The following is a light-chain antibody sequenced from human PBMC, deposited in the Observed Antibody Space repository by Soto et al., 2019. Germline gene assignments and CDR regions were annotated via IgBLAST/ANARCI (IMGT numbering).Light chain of an antibody. J-gene: IGKJ1*01. Sequence: DIQMTQSPSSLSASVRGRVTITCRASQSISSYLNWYQQKPGKAPKLLIYAASNLQSGVPSRFTGSGSGTDFTLTISNLQPEDSATYYCQQSYSTPTFGQGTKVDIK. CDR3: QQSYSTPT. V-gene: IGKV1-39*01. CDR2: AAS. CDR1: QSISSY.